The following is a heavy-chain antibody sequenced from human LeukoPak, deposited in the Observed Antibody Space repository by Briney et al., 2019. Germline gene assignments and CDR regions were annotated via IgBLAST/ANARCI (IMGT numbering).Heavy chain of an antibody. V-gene: IGHV3-33*01. CDR2: IWYDGSNK. D-gene: IGHD3-10*01. CDR1: GFTFSSYG. Sequence: GGSLRLSCAASGFTFSSYGMHWVRQASGKGLEWVAVIWYDGSNKYYADSVKGRFTISRDNSKNTLDLQMNSLRAEDTAVYYWARADYYGSGKFDYWGQGTLVTVSS. CDR3: ARADYYGSGKFDY. J-gene: IGHJ4*02.